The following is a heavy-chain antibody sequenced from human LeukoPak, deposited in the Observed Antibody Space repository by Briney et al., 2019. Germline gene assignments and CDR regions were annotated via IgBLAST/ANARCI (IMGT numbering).Heavy chain of an antibody. CDR2: IYYNGDT. V-gene: IGHV4-39*07. CDR1: GGSISSSRSY. J-gene: IGHJ5*02. Sequence: SETLSLTCSVSGGSISSSRSYWGWIRQPPGKGLEWVGSIYYNGDTYYNPSFKSRVSMSVDTAKNQISLILTSVTAADTAVYYCSREGYSCPNWFDTWGQGTLVTVSS. CDR3: SREGYSCPNWFDT. D-gene: IGHD4-11*01.